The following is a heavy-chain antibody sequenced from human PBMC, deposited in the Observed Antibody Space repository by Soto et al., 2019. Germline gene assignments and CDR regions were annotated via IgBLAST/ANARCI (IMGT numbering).Heavy chain of an antibody. CDR2: MNPNSGNT. J-gene: IGHJ6*03. V-gene: IGHV1-8*01. CDR1: GYTFTSYD. CDR3: ARDGSVATISGWRNYYYYYYMDV. D-gene: IGHD5-12*01. Sequence: ASVKVSCKASGYTFTSYDINWVRQATGQGLEWMGWMNPNSGNTGYAQKFQGRVTMTRNTSISTAYMELSSLRSEDTAVYYCARDGSVATISGWRNYYYYYYMDVWGKGTTVTVSS.